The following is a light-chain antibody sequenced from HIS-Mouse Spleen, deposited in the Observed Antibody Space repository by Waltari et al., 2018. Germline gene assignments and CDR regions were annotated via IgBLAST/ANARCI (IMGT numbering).Light chain of an antibody. Sequence: SYELTQPPSVSVSPGQTASIPCTGDALPQKYAYWYQQKSGQAPVLVTYEDSKRPSGIPERFSGSSSGTMATLTISGAQVEDEADYYCYSTDSSGNWVFGGGTKLTVL. J-gene: IGLJ3*02. CDR3: YSTDSSGNWV. V-gene: IGLV3-10*01. CDR1: ALPQKY. CDR2: EDS.